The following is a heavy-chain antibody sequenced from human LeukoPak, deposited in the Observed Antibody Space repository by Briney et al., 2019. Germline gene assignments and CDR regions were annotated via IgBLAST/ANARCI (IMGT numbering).Heavy chain of an antibody. V-gene: IGHV1-46*01. Sequence: ASVKVSCKASGYIFTRYYMHWVRQAPGQGLEWMGIINPSGGSTSNAQKFQGRVTMTRDTSTSTVYMELSSLRSEDTAVYYCARDESSGYSGDYWGQGTLVTVSS. CDR3: ARDESSGYSGDY. CDR2: INPSGGST. D-gene: IGHD3-22*01. J-gene: IGHJ4*02. CDR1: GYIFTRYY.